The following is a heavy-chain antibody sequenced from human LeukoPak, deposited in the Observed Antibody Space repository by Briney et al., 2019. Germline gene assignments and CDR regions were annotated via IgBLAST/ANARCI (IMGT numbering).Heavy chain of an antibody. Sequence: PSETLSLTCAVYGGTFSGYYWSWIRQPPGKGLEWIGEINHSGSTNYNPSLKSRVTISVDTSKNQFSLKLSSVTAADTAVYYCARGPVAYNWFGPWGQGTLVTVSS. V-gene: IGHV4-34*01. CDR3: ARGPVAYNWFGP. J-gene: IGHJ5*02. CDR2: INHSGST. CDR1: GGTFSGYY. D-gene: IGHD5-12*01.